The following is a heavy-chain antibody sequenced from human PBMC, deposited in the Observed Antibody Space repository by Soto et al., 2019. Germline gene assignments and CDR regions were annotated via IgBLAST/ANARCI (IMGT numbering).Heavy chain of an antibody. CDR3: ARDQPGYSYGYGLGY. CDR2: ISSSSSYI. D-gene: IGHD5-18*01. J-gene: IGHJ4*02. CDR1: GFTISSYS. V-gene: IGHV3-21*01. Sequence: PGGSLRVSCAASGFTISSYSMNWVRQAPGKGLEWVSTISSSSSYIYYADSVKGRFTISRDNAKNSLYLQMNSLRAEDTAVYYCARDQPGYSYGYGLGYWGQGTLVTV.